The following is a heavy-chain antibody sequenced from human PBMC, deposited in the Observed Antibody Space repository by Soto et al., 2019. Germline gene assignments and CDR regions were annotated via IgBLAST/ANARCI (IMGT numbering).Heavy chain of an antibody. Sequence: ASVKVSCKTSGYTFTIYGSSWVRQTNRQGLEWMGWISAYNGNTNYAQKLQGRVTMTTDTSTSTAYMELRSLRSDDTAVYYCARQVVITANYYYYGMDVWGQGTTVTVSS. CDR1: GYTFTIYG. CDR3: ARQVVITANYYYYGMDV. J-gene: IGHJ6*02. D-gene: IGHD3-22*01. CDR2: ISAYNGNT. V-gene: IGHV1-18*01.